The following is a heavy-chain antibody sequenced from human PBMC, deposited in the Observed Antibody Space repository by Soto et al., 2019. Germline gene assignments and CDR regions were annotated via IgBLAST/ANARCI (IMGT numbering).Heavy chain of an antibody. J-gene: IGHJ4*02. CDR2: ISSSSCYI. D-gene: IGHD3-16*01. CDR3: ARDLQLCPLGGSFDY. CDR1: GLNFSSYR. Sequence: GGSLRLSCAASGLNFSSYRMTWVRKSPGKGLEWISSISSSSCYIYYADSLKGRFTISRDNAKNSLYLQMNSLRAEDTAVYYCARDLQLCPLGGSFDYWGQGTLVTVSS. V-gene: IGHV3-21*01.